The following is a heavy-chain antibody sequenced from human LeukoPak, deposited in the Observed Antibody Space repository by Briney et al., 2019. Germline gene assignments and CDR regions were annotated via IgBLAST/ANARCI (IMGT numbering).Heavy chain of an antibody. D-gene: IGHD6-19*01. Sequence: PGGSLRLSCAASGFTFSDYAIHWVRHAPGKGLEWQTFISYDGSIKFSADSVKGRFTISRDNSKNTLYLQMNSLRAEDTAVYYCARDPPPGIAVAGVYWGQGTLVTVSS. V-gene: IGHV3-30*14. CDR1: GFTFSDYA. J-gene: IGHJ4*02. CDR3: ARDPPPGIAVAGVY. CDR2: ISYDGSIK.